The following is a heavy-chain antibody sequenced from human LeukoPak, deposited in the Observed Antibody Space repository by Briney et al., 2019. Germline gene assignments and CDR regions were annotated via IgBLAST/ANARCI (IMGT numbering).Heavy chain of an antibody. J-gene: IGHJ4*02. D-gene: IGHD4-17*01. CDR2: ISASGST. Sequence: PSETLSLTCTVSNGSISIYYWSWVRQPAGKGLEWIGRISASGSTNYNPSLKSRVTMSVDTSKNQFSLKLSSVTAADTAVYYCARETTVTRPFDYWGQGTLVTVSS. CDR3: ARETTVTRPFDY. CDR1: NGSISIYY. V-gene: IGHV4-4*07.